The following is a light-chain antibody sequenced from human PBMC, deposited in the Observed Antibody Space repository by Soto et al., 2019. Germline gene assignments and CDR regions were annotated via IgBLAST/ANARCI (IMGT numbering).Light chain of an antibody. Sequence: QSDRNQPASVSASPGQSITISFTVASSDVGGYNYVSWYQQHPGKAPKLMIYDVSLRPSGISNRFSGSKSGNTASLTISGLRAEDEADYYCSSYTSNSTLVFGTGTKVTVL. V-gene: IGLV2-14*01. CDR3: SSYTSNSTLV. CDR2: DVS. CDR1: SSDVGGYNY. J-gene: IGLJ1*01.